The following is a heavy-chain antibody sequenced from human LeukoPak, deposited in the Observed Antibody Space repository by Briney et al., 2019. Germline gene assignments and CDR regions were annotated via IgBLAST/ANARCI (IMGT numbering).Heavy chain of an antibody. V-gene: IGHV1-69*05. Sequence: SVTVSCKASGGTFSNYAISWVRQAPGQGLEWMGRIIPIFGTANYAQKFQGRVTIITDESTSTAYMELSSLRSEDTTVYYCAREYSSSPHSYYYYYMDVWGKGTTVTVSS. CDR3: AREYSSSPHSYYYYYMDV. D-gene: IGHD6-6*01. CDR2: IIPIFGTA. J-gene: IGHJ6*03. CDR1: GGTFSNYA.